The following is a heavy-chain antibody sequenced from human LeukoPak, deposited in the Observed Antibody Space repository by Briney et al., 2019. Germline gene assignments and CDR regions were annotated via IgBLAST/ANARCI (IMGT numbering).Heavy chain of an antibody. V-gene: IGHV3-43*02. J-gene: IGHJ4*02. Sequence: PGGSLRLSCAASGFTFDDYAMHWVRQAPGKGLEWVSLISGDGGSTYYADSVKGRFTISRDNSKNSLYLQMNSLRTEDTALCYCAEDTEGDGYNFIDYWGQGTLVTVSS. CDR3: AEDTEGDGYNFIDY. CDR2: ISGDGGST. D-gene: IGHD5-24*01. CDR1: GFTFDDYA.